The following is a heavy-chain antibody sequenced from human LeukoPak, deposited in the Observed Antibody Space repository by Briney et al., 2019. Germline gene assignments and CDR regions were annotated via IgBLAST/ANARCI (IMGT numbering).Heavy chain of an antibody. Sequence: PGGSLRLSCATSGFYFADYAMHWVRQAPGKGLEWVSGINFNSLNIVYADSVKGRFTISRDNAKNSLYLQMNSLRPEDTALYYCAKDIEASSGYVFDYWGQGTLVTVSS. J-gene: IGHJ4*02. CDR1: GFYFADYA. V-gene: IGHV3-9*01. CDR2: INFNSLNI. CDR3: AKDIEASSGYVFDY. D-gene: IGHD3-22*01.